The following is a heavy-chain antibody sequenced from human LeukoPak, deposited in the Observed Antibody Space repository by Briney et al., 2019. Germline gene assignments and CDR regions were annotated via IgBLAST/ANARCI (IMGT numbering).Heavy chain of an antibody. Sequence: GESLKISCKGSGYSFTSYWIGWVRQMPGKGMEWMGIIYPGDSDTRYSPSFQGQVTISADKSISTAYLQWSSLKASDTAMYYCARQVSDYYDSSGYYYYYYYMDVWGKGTTVTVSS. D-gene: IGHD3-22*01. CDR1: GYSFTSYW. CDR3: ARQVSDYYDSSGYYYYYYYMDV. V-gene: IGHV5-51*01. CDR2: IYPGDSDT. J-gene: IGHJ6*03.